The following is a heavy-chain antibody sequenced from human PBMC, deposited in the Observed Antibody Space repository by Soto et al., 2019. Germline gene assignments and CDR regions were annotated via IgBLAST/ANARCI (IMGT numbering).Heavy chain of an antibody. CDR3: ARRGRQWLVRGYYYYMDV. Sequence: ETLSLTCAVYGGSFSGYYWSWIRQPPGKGLEWIGEINHSGSPNYNPSLKSRVTISVDTSKNQFSLKLSSVTAADTAVYYCARRGRQWLVRGYYYYMDVWGKGTTVTVSS. D-gene: IGHD6-19*01. V-gene: IGHV4-34*01. J-gene: IGHJ6*03. CDR2: INHSGSP. CDR1: GGSFSGYY.